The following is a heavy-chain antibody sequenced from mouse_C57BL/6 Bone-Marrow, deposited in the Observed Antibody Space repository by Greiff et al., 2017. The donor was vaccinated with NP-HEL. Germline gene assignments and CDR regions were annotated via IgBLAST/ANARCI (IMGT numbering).Heavy chain of an antibody. CDR3: ARRACYCDY. J-gene: IGHJ2*01. Sequence: QVTLKECGPGILQSSQTLSLTCSFSGFSLSTSGMGVSWIRQPSGKGLEWLAHIYWDDDKRNNPSLKSRLTISKDTPRIQVFLKLSIVDTADTSTYYCARRACYCDYWGQGTTLTVSS. CDR1: GFSLSTSGMG. V-gene: IGHV8-12*01. CDR2: IYWDDDK.